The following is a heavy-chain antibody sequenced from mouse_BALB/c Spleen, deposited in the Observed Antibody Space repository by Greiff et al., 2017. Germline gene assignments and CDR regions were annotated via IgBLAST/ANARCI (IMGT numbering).Heavy chain of an antibody. V-gene: IGHV1-7*01. Sequence: QVQLQQSGAELAKPGASVKMSCKASGYTFTSYWMHWVKQRPGQGLEWIGYINPSTGYTEYNQKFKDKATLTADTSSNTAYLQLSSLTSEDTAVYYCARGLLGYFDYWGQGTTLTVSS. D-gene: IGHD2-3*01. CDR3: ARGLLGYFDY. CDR1: GYTFTSYW. J-gene: IGHJ2*01. CDR2: INPSTGYT.